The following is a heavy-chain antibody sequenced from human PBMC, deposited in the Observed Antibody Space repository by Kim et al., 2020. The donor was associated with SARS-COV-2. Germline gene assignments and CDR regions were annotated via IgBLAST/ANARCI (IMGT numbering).Heavy chain of an antibody. J-gene: IGHJ4*02. Sequence: GGSLRLSCAASGFTFSSCAMSWVRQAPGKGLEWVSSISGSSGVTYYPGSVKGRFTISRDNSKNTLYLQMNSLRAEDTAVYYCAGISSGWYKWDYWGQGTLVTVSS. D-gene: IGHD6-19*01. CDR2: ISGSSGVT. CDR3: AGISSGWYKWDY. V-gene: IGHV3-23*01. CDR1: GFTFSSCA.